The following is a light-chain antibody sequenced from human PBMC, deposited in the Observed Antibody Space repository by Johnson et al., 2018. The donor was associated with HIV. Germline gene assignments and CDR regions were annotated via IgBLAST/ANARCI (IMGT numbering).Light chain of an antibody. CDR2: DSN. CDR1: TSKIGNNY. CDR3: GTWDSSLSAYV. J-gene: IGLJ1*01. V-gene: IGLV1-51*01. Sequence: QSVLTQPPSVSAAPGQKVTISCSGSTSKIGNNYVSWYQHLPGAAPKLLIYDSNKRPSGIPDRFSGSKSGTSATLGITGLQTGDEADYYCGTWDSSLSAYVFGTGTNVTVL.